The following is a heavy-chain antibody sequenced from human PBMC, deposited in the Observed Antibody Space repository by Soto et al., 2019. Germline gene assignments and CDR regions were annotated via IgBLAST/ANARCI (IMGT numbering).Heavy chain of an antibody. CDR2: ISYDGSNK. CDR3: AKDLDCTNGVCYTGVFDY. V-gene: IGHV3-30*18. Sequence: GALRLSCAASGFTFSSYGMHWVRQAPGKGLEWVAVISYDGSNKYYADSVKGRFTISRDNSKNTLYLQMNSLRAEDTAVYYCAKDLDCTNGVCYTGVFDYWGQGTLVTVSS. D-gene: IGHD2-8*01. J-gene: IGHJ4*02. CDR1: GFTFSSYG.